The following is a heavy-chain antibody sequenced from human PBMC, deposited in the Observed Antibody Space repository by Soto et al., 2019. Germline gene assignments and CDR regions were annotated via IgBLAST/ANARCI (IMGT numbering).Heavy chain of an antibody. CDR2: FYWDDDK. CDR3: ANWRSRYFDS. Sequence: QITLKESGSTLVKSTQTLTLTCTFSGFSLTETGMGVGWIRQPPGKALEWLAIFYWDDDKRYIPSLKRALTISNDASHNQVPLPKANGDASDTSIYYCANWRSRYFDSWGQGTLVTVSS. CDR1: GFSLTETGMG. J-gene: IGHJ4*02. V-gene: IGHV2-5*02.